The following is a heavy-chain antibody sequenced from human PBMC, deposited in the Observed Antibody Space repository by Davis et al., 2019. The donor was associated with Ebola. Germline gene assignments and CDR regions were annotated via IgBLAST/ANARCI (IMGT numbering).Heavy chain of an antibody. D-gene: IGHD3-22*01. J-gene: IGHJ5*01. CDR2: ISNNDGRNK. V-gene: IGHV3-30*03. CDR1: GLTFSHFG. CDR3: ARDHYDSSAHNWFDS. Sequence: PGGSLRLSCAASGLTFSHFGMHWVRQAPGKGLEWVAVISNNDGRNKYYADSVKGRFTISRDNSKNTLYLQMNSLRAEDTAVYYCARDHYDSSAHNWFDSWGQGTLVTVSS.